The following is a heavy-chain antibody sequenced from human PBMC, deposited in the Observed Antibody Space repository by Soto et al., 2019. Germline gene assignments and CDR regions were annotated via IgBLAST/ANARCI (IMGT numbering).Heavy chain of an antibody. D-gene: IGHD2-2*01. J-gene: IGHJ3*02. Sequence: GGSLRLSCAASGFTFSSYAMSWVRQAPGKGLERVSAISGSGGSTYYADSVKGRFTISRDNSKNTLYLQMNSLRAEDTAVYYCAKVFVVVPAAMGAFDIWGQGTMVTVSS. CDR1: GFTFSSYA. CDR3: AKVFVVVPAAMGAFDI. CDR2: ISGSGGST. V-gene: IGHV3-23*01.